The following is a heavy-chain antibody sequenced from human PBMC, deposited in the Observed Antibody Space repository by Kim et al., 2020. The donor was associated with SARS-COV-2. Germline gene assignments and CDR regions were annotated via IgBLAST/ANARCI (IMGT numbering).Heavy chain of an antibody. CDR3: ARGVSSAWTLRAWFDP. V-gene: IGHV4-4*02. Sequence: SETLSLTCVVSGASISSSSCWSWVRQPPGKGLEWIGEVDHSGTTSYNVSLKNRVSILVDKSKNQFSLRLTSVSPADTAVYYCARGVSSAWTLRAWFDPWGQGTLVTVS. J-gene: IGHJ5*02. CDR2: VDHSGTT. CDR1: GASISSSSC. D-gene: IGHD3-22*01.